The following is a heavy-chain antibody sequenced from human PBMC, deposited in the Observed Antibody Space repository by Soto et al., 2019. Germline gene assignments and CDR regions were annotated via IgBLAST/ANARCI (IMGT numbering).Heavy chain of an antibody. V-gene: IGHV3-11*04. J-gene: IGHJ4*02. Sequence: QVQLVESGGDLVKPGGSLRLSCAASGFTFSDYYMSWIRQTPGKGLEWVSYITQSGHATQYADSVRGRFTISRDNNKNSLYLQMNSLRVEDTGVYYCARAIRGYGAYGGYLSQGALVTVSS. CDR1: GFTFSDYY. CDR2: ITQSGHAT. D-gene: IGHD5-12*01. CDR3: ARAIRGYGAYGGY.